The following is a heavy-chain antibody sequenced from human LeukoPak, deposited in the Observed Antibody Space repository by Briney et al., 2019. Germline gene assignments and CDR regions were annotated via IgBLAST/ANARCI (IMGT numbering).Heavy chain of an antibody. D-gene: IGHD6-13*01. V-gene: IGHV1-69*13. CDR1: GGTFSSYA. CDR2: IIPIFGTA. J-gene: IGHJ6*02. Sequence: SVKVSCKASGGTFSSYAISWVRQAPGQGLEWMGGIIPIFGTANYAQKFQGRVTITADESTSTAYMELSSLRSEDTAVYYCAKSIAAAGIRAIYYYYYGMDVWGQGTTVTVSS. CDR3: AKSIAAAGIRAIYYYYYGMDV.